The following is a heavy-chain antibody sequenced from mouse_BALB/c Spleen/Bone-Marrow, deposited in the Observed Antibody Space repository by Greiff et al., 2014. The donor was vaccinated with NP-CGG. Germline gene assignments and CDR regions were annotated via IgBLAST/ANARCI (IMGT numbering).Heavy chain of an antibody. J-gene: IGHJ4*01. V-gene: IGHV5-17*02. D-gene: IGHD2-4*01. Sequence: EVKLMESGGGLVQPGGSRKLSCAASGFTFSSFGMHWVRQAPEKRLEWVAYISNGSSTIYYADTVKGRFTISRDNPKNTLFLQMTSLRSEDTAMYYCARKGAMITHYYAMDYWGQGTSVTVSS. CDR2: ISNGSSTI. CDR3: ARKGAMITHYYAMDY. CDR1: GFTFSSFG.